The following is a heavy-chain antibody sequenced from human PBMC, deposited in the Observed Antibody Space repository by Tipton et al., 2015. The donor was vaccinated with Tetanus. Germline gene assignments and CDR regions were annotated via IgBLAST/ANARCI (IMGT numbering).Heavy chain of an antibody. CDR1: GGSIRSDIYS. V-gene: IGHV4-61*01. J-gene: IGHJ4*02. D-gene: IGHD5-24*01. CDR2: IFYSGRT. Sequence: TLSLTCTVSGGSIRSDIYSWNWIRQPPGKGLEWIAYIFYSGRTQYNPSLKSRATISVDTAKNQFSLQLASVTASDTAIYYCARTTRRWLHPDYWGQGTLVTVSS. CDR3: ARTTRRWLHPDY.